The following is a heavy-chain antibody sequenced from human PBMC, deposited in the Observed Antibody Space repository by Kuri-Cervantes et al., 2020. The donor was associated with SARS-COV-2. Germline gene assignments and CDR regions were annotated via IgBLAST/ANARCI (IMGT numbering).Heavy chain of an antibody. CDR1: DGSFSGYY. V-gene: IGHV4-34*01. CDR3: AREDVSAFDI. Sequence: SQTLSLTCAAYDGSFSGYYWSWIRQPPGKGLEWIGEIHHSGSTNYNPSLRSRATISIDTSKNHFSLKLSSVTAADTAVYYCAREDVSAFDIWGQGTMVTVSS. CDR2: IHHSGST. D-gene: IGHD3-16*01. J-gene: IGHJ3*02.